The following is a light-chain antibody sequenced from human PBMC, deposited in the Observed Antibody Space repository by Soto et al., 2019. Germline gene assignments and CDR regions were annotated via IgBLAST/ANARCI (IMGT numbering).Light chain of an antibody. Sequence: EIVMTQSPATLSVSPGERATLSCRASQSVSSNLAWYQQKPGQAPRLLIYGASTRATGIPARFSGSGSGTEFTLTISRLEPEDFAVYFCQQYSDLPMTFGQGTRLENK. CDR3: QQYSDLPMT. CDR2: GAS. V-gene: IGKV3-15*01. J-gene: IGKJ5*01. CDR1: QSVSSN.